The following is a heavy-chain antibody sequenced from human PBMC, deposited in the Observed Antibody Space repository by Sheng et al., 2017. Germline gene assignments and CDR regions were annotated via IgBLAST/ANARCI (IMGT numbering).Heavy chain of an antibody. D-gene: IGHD1-26*01. CDR1: GYTFTSYG. CDR3: ARVRYMWELLHRETRYYFDY. J-gene: IGHJ4*02. Sequence: QVQLVQSGAEVKKPGASVKVSCKASGYTFTSYGISWVRQAPGQGLEWMGWISAYNGNTNYAQKLQGRVTMTTDTSTSTAYMELRSLRSDDTAVYYCARVRYMWELLHRETRYYFDYWGQGTLVTVSS. V-gene: IGHV1-18*01. CDR2: ISAYNGNT.